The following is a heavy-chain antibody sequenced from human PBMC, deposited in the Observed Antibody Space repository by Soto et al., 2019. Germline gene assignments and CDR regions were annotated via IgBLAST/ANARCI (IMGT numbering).Heavy chain of an antibody. V-gene: IGHV4-31*03. CDR1: GGFISSDQYY. J-gene: IGHJ5*02. D-gene: IGHD3-10*01. Sequence: QLQLQESGPGLVKPSQTLSLTCTVSGGFISSDQYYWSWIRHLPGKGLEWIGHMFYSGNTSYNPSHNGRCTVSVHTSKKQLTLNMISATGAVRDMYYCARAVGFTTGRGCRVFEPWGQGTPVTVSS. CDR3: ARAVGFTTGRGCRVFEP. CDR2: MFYSGNT.